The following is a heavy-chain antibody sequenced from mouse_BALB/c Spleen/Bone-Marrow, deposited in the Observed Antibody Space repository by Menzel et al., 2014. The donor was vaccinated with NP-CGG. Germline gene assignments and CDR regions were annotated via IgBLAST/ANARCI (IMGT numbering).Heavy chain of an antibody. D-gene: IGHD3-2*01. CDR3: VRRDSSGYWFAY. J-gene: IGHJ3*01. V-gene: IGHV10-1*02. CDR1: GFTFNTYA. CDR2: IRSKSNNYAT. Sequence: EVKVVESGGGLVQPKGSLKLSCAASGFTFNTYAMNWVRPAPGKGLEWVARIRSKSNNYATYYADSVKDRFTISRDDSQSMLYLQMNNLKTEDTAMYYCVRRDSSGYWFAYWGQGTLVTVSA.